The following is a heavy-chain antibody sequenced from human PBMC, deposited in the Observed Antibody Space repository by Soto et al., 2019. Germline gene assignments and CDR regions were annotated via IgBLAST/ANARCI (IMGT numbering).Heavy chain of an antibody. CDR2: IHPGGNT. CDR3: ARVRFTVTTRACFDQ. V-gene: IGHV4-4*02. D-gene: IGHD4-17*01. Sequence: VQLQESGPGLVEPSGTLSLTCGVSGDSINSDDWWSWVRQPPGKGLEWIGEIHPGGNTNYNAALQRRVAISVDQSKRQFSLRLTSVTAADTAVYYCARVRFTVTTRACFDQWGQGTLATVSS. CDR1: GDSINSDDW. J-gene: IGHJ4*02.